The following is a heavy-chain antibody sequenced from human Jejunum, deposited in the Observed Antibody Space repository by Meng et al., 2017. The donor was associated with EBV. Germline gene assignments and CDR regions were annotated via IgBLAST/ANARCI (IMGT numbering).Heavy chain of an antibody. Sequence: QIPLKESGPTLVKPPQTLTLTCTFSGFSLPTSGVGVGWIRQPPGKAPEWLALIYWDDDKRYSPSLKSRLTITKDTSKNQVVLTMTNMDPVDTGTYFCAHSPMRTSSSGYPRGFDYWGQGTLVTVSS. J-gene: IGHJ4*02. D-gene: IGHD5-12*01. CDR2: IYWDDDK. V-gene: IGHV2-5*02. CDR3: AHSPMRTSSSGYPRGFDY. CDR1: GFSLPTSGVG.